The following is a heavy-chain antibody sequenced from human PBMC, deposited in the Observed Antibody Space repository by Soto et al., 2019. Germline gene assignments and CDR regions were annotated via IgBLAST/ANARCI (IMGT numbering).Heavy chain of an antibody. J-gene: IGHJ6*02. Sequence: QVQLVESGGGEVQPGRSLTISCAASGFTFSTYGMHGVRQTPGKVLEWVAVISYDGTNKFYSDSVKGRFTISRDNFKNTLTLQMNSLRADDTAVYSCAIDLPSYGDYDYYCYGMDVWGLGTRVTVSS. CDR2: ISYDGTNK. V-gene: IGHV3-30*03. D-gene: IGHD4-17*01. CDR3: AIDLPSYGDYDYYCYGMDV. CDR1: GFTFSTYG.